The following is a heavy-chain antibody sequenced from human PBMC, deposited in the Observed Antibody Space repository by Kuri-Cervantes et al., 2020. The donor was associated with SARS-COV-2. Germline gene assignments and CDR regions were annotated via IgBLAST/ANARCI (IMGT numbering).Heavy chain of an antibody. V-gene: IGHV3-20*04. CDR3: ARAGTXGSYLGY. CDR1: GFXFDDYG. D-gene: IGHD3-10*01. J-gene: IGHJ4*02. CDR2: VNXNGVRT. Sequence: GESLKIXCAASGFXFDDYGMSWVRQXXGKGLEWVSXVNXNGVRTGYTDSVKGRFTISRDNAKNSLYLQMNSLRAEDTXXYYCARAGTXGSYLGYWGQGTLVTVSS.